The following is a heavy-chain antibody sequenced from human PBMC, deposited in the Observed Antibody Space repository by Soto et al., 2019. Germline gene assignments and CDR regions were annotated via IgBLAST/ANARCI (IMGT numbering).Heavy chain of an antibody. CDR3: ARVGPYYYDSSGYYLSNWFDP. J-gene: IGHJ5*02. Sequence: PSETLSLTCTVSGGSISSGGYYWSWIRQHPGKGLEWIGYIYYSGSTYYNPSLKSRVTISVDTSKNQFSLKLSSVTAADTAVYYCARVGPYYYDSSGYYLSNWFDPWGQGTLVTVSS. D-gene: IGHD3-22*01. CDR2: IYYSGST. CDR1: GGSISSGGYY. V-gene: IGHV4-31*03.